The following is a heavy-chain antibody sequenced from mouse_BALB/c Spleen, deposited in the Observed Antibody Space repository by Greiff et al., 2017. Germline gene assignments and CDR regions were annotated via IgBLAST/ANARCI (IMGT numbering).Heavy chain of an antibody. V-gene: IGHV5-12-2*01. D-gene: IGHD2-1*01. CDR2: ISNGGGST. J-gene: IGHJ4*01. CDR1: GFTFSSYT. CDR3: ARHGYGNYGAMDY. Sequence: EVQGVESGGGLVQPGGSLKLSCAASGFTFSSYTMSWVRQTPEKRLEWVAYISNGGGSTYYPDTVKGRFTISRDNAKNTLYLQMSSLKSEDTAMYYCARHGYGNYGAMDYWGQGTSVTVSS.